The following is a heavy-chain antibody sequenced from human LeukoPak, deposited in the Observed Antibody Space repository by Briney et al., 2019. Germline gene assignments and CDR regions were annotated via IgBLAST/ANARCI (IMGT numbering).Heavy chain of an antibody. Sequence: PGGSLRLSCAASGFTLSTYWMSWVRQVPGKGLEWVANIKKDGSETYYVDSVKGRFTISRDNAKNSLYLQMNGLRAEDTAMYYCAKGRYSGTTYYFDYWGQGTLVTVSS. CDR2: IKKDGSET. J-gene: IGHJ4*02. CDR1: GFTLSTYW. V-gene: IGHV3-7*03. D-gene: IGHD5-12*01. CDR3: AKGRYSGTTYYFDY.